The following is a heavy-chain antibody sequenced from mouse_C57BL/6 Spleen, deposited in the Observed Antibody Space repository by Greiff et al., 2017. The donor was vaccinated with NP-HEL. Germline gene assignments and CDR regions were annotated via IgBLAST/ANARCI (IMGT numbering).Heavy chain of an antibody. V-gene: IGHV2-2*01. CDR3: ARSGYYGSSEFAY. CDR1: GFSLTSYG. D-gene: IGHD1-1*01. Sequence: VQLQESGPGLVQPSQSLSITCTVSGFSLTSYGVHWVRQSPGKGLEWLGVIWSGGSTDNYAAFISGLSISKDNSKSQVFFKMNSLQADDTAIYYCARSGYYGSSEFAYWGQGTLVTVSA. J-gene: IGHJ3*01. CDR2: IWSGGST.